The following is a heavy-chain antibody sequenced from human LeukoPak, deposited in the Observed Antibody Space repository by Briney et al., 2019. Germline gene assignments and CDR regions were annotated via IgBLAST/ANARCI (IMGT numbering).Heavy chain of an antibody. CDR3: VRDAWPFGTY. J-gene: IGHJ4*02. V-gene: IGHV3-48*02. D-gene: IGHD1-1*01. CDR2: ISSSSTTI. CDR1: GFTFSSYS. Sequence: PGGSLRLSCAASGFTFSSYSMNWVRQGPGKGLEWVSYISSSSTTIYYADSVQGRFTISRDNAKNSLYLQMSALRDEDTAVYYCVRDAWPFGTYWGQGTLVTVSP.